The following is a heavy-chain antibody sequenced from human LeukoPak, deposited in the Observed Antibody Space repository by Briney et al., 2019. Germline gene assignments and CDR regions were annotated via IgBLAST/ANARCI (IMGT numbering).Heavy chain of an antibody. V-gene: IGHV4-61*02. CDR2: VYTSGST. J-gene: IGHJ4*02. Sequence: PSETLSLTCTVSGASLSTYNYYWSWIRQPAGKGLEWIGRVYTSGSTNYNPSLKSRLTISLDTSENQFSLNLSSVTAADTAVYYCARGYWFYFDYWGQGTLVTVSS. CDR1: GASLSTYNYY. D-gene: IGHD2-8*02. CDR3: ARGYWFYFDY.